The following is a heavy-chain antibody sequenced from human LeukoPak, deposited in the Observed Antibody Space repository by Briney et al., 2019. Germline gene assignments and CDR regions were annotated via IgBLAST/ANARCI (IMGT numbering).Heavy chain of an antibody. V-gene: IGHV4-39*07. CDR3: ARDLTPGYSSGWYPLESDY. Sequence: SETLSLTCTVSGGSISSSSYYWGWIRQPPGKGLEWIGSIYYSGSTYYNPSLKSRVTISVDTSKNQFSLKLSSVTAADTAVYYCARDLTPGYSSGWYPLESDYWGQGTLVTVSS. CDR1: GGSISSSSYY. J-gene: IGHJ4*02. CDR2: IYYSGST. D-gene: IGHD6-19*01.